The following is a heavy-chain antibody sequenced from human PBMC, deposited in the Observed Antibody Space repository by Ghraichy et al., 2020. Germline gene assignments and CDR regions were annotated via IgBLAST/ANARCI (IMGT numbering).Heavy chain of an antibody. CDR2: ISGSGGST. Sequence: GGSLRLSCAASGFTFSSYAMSWVRQAPGKGLEWVSAISGSGGSTYYADSVKGRFTISRDNSKNTLYLQMNSLRAEDTAVYYCAKDGGKHIVVVTATDYWGQGTLVTVSS. CDR3: AKDGGKHIVVVTATDY. CDR1: GFTFSSYA. V-gene: IGHV3-23*01. J-gene: IGHJ4*02. D-gene: IGHD2-21*02.